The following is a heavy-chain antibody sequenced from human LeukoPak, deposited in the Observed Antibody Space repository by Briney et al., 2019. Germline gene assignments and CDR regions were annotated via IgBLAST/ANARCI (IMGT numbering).Heavy chain of an antibody. Sequence: GGSLRLSCAASGFTFRSYSMNWVRQAPGKGLEWISYIRSSGTTTHYGDSVKGRFTISRDNAEGSVFLQMDGLRVEDTAVYCATEVDRSFDHWGQGVLVTVSS. CDR2: IRSSGTTT. D-gene: IGHD2-15*01. J-gene: IGHJ4*02. V-gene: IGHV3-48*04. CDR3: ATEVDRSFDH. CDR1: GFTFRSYS.